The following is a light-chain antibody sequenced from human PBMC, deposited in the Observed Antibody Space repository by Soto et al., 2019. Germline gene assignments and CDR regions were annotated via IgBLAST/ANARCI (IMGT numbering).Light chain of an antibody. CDR2: VAS. J-gene: IGKJ2*01. CDR1: QSVSSN. CDR3: QQYNNWPPPMYT. V-gene: IGKV3-15*01. Sequence: EIVMTQSPATLSVSPGERATLSCRASQSVSSNLAWYQQKPGQAPRLLIYVASTRATGIPARFSGSGSGTEFTLTISSLQSEDFAVYYCQQYNNWPPPMYTFGQWTKLEIK.